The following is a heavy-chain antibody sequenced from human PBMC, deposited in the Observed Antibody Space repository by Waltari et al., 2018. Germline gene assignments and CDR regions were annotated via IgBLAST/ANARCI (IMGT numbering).Heavy chain of an antibody. V-gene: IGHV1-24*01. D-gene: IGHD3-22*01. CDR2: FDPEDGET. J-gene: IGHJ4*02. CDR3: ATEGHYYDSSGYYYGNY. Sequence: QVQLVQSWAVGKKTGASGKVYCKVSGYNLTDIAFHSVRTAPGRGLEWMGGFDPEDGETIYAQKFQGRVTMTEDTSTDTAYMELSSLRSEDTAVFYCATEGHYYDSSGYYYGNYWGQGTLVTVSS. CDR1: GYNLTDIA.